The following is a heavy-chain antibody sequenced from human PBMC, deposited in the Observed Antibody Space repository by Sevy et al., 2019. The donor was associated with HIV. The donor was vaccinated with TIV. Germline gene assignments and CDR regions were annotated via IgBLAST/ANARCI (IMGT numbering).Heavy chain of an antibody. Sequence: GGSLRLSCAASGFTFSTYYMSWIRQAPGKGLEWLAYISLSHHTIYYADSVKGRFTNSRDNAKNSLYLQMNNLRAGDTATYYCARDLGYSSGWYGPHFDHWGQGALVTVTS. CDR1: GFTFSTYY. J-gene: IGHJ4*02. CDR3: ARDLGYSSGWYGPHFDH. CDR2: ISLSHHTI. D-gene: IGHD6-19*01. V-gene: IGHV3-11*01.